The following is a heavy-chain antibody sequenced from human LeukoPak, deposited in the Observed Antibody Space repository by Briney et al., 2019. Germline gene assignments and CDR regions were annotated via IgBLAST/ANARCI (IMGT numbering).Heavy chain of an antibody. Sequence: SETLSLTCTVSGGSISSYYWSWIRQPPGKGLEWIGYIYYSGTTNYNPSLKSRVTISVDTSKNQFSLKLSSVTAADTAVYYCARGLSSERRNWFDPWGQGTLVTVSS. V-gene: IGHV4-59*12. CDR3: ARGLSSERRNWFDP. J-gene: IGHJ5*02. D-gene: IGHD6-19*01. CDR1: GGSISSYY. CDR2: IYYSGTT.